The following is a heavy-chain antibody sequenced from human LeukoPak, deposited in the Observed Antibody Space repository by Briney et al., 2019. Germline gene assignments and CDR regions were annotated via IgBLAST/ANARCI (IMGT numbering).Heavy chain of an antibody. CDR2: ISGSAHKI. CDR1: GITFSNYA. J-gene: IGHJ4*02. CDR3: AKFGVGEFDY. Sequence: EGSLRLSCVASGITFSNYAVSWVRQAPEKGLDWVSVISGSAHKIRYADSVKGRFTISRDNSENIVYLQMNSLRAEDTAVYYCAKFGVGEFDYWGQGTLVTVSS. D-gene: IGHD3-3*01. V-gene: IGHV3-23*01.